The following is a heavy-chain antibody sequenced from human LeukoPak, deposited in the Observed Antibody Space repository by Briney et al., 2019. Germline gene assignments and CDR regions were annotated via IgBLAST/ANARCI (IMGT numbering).Heavy chain of an antibody. J-gene: IGHJ4*02. CDR3: ARQRDYLFDY. D-gene: IGHD4-11*01. Sequence: PSETLSLTCTVSGDSIKGYYWSWIRQPAGKGLEWIGRIYSTGSTQYNPSLKSRVTMSVDTSKNQFSLKLTSVTAADTALYYCARQRDYLFDYWSQGTLVTVSS. V-gene: IGHV4-4*07. CDR2: IYSTGST. CDR1: GDSIKGYY.